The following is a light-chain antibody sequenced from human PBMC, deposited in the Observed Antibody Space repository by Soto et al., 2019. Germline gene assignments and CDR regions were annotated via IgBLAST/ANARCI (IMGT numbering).Light chain of an antibody. CDR1: QSVSSSN. CDR2: GAS. Sequence: EIVLAQSPGTLSLSPGDRATLSCRASQSVSSSNLAWYQQKPGQAPRLLIYGASTRATGIPARFSGSGSGTEFTLTISSLQSEDFAVYYCQQYNNWPPFGQGTKVDIK. J-gene: IGKJ1*01. V-gene: IGKV3-15*01. CDR3: QQYNNWPP.